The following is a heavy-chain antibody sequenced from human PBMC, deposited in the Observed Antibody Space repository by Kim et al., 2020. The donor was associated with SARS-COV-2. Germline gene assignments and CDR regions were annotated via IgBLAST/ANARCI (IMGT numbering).Heavy chain of an antibody. J-gene: IGHJ6*03. V-gene: IGHV1-3*04. CDR3: AREGYDFWRGNYFRGNLYMDV. CDR1: GYIFSNYA. Sequence: ASVKVSCKASGYIFSNYAMHWVRQAPGQRLEWMGWINTGNGNTKYSQKFQGRVTITRDTSASTAYMELSSLSSEDTGVYYCAREGYDFWRGNYFRGNLYMDVWGKGTTVTVSS. D-gene: IGHD3-3*01. CDR2: INTGNGNT.